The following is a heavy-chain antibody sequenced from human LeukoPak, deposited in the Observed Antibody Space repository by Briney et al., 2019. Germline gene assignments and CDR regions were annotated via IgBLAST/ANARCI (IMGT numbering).Heavy chain of an antibody. J-gene: IGHJ5*02. Sequence: SQTLSLTCAISGDSVSSNSVTWNWIRQSPSRGLEWLGRTYYRSTWYNDYAVSVRGRITVNPDTSKNQFSLHLNSVTPEDTAVYYCAKRLTQYDCFDPWGQGILVTVSS. CDR3: AKRLTQYDCFDP. CDR1: GDSVSSNSVT. D-gene: IGHD2-2*01. CDR2: TYYRSTWYN. V-gene: IGHV6-1*01.